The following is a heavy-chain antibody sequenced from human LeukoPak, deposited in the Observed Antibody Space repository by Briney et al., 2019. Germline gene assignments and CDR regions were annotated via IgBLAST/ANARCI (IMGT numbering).Heavy chain of an antibody. D-gene: IGHD6-19*01. CDR1: GYTFTDYY. CDR3: ARDFYSSGPTYGMDV. Sequence: ASVKVSCKASGYTFTDYYIHWMRQAPGQGLEWMGWIHPNSGATNFARKFQGRVTMTRDTSISTAYMELSRLTSDDTALYYCARDFYSSGPTYGMDVWGQGTTVAVSS. V-gene: IGHV1-2*02. CDR2: IHPNSGAT. J-gene: IGHJ6*02.